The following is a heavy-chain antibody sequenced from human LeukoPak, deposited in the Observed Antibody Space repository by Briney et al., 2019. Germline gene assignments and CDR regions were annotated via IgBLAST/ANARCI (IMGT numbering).Heavy chain of an antibody. D-gene: IGHD1-26*01. CDR2: IYYSGST. CDR3: ARSHLGSYDY. J-gene: IGHJ4*02. CDR1: GGSITGYY. V-gene: IGHV4-39*07. Sequence: PSETLSLTCAVYGGSITGYYWGWIRQPPGKGLEWIGSIYYSGSTYYNPSLKSRVTISVDTSKNQFSLKLSSVTAADTAVYYCARSHLGSYDYWGQGTLVTVSS.